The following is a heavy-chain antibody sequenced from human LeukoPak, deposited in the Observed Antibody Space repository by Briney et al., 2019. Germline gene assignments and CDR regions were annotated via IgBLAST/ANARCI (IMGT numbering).Heavy chain of an antibody. CDR3: ARGPPNWGYDY. D-gene: IGHD7-27*01. CDR1: GGTFSSYA. J-gene: IGHJ4*02. CDR2: MSPNSGDT. Sequence: ASVKVSCKASGGTFSSYAISWVRQAPGQGLEWMGWMSPNSGDTGYAQKFQDRVTMTRNTSISTAYMELSSLRSDDTAVYYCARGPPNWGYDYWGPGTLVTVSS. V-gene: IGHV1-8*02.